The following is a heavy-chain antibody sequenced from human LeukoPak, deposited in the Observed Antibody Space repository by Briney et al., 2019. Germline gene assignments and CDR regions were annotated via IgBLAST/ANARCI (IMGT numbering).Heavy chain of an antibody. CDR1: GYTFTSYG. CDR3: ARPAHGGSYGTSFWWFDP. V-gene: IGHV1-18*01. CDR2: ISAYNGNT. Sequence: ASVKVSCKASGYTFTSYGISWVRQASGQGLEWMGWISAYNGNTNYAQKLQGRVTMTTDTSTSTAYMELRSLRSDDTAVYYCARPAHGGSYGTSFWWFDPWGQGTLVTVSS. D-gene: IGHD1-26*01. J-gene: IGHJ5*02.